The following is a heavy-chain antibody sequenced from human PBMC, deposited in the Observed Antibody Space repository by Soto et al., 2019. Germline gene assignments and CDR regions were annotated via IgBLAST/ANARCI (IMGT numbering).Heavy chain of an antibody. J-gene: IGHJ5*02. Sequence: SETLSLTCAVYGGSFSGYYWSWIRQPPGKGLEWIGEINHSGSTNYNPSLKSRVTISVDTSKNQFSLKLSSVTAADTAVYYCARVPLSGRTDSNWFDPWGQGTRVTVSS. CDR1: GGSFSGYY. V-gene: IGHV4-34*01. CDR2: INHSGST. D-gene: IGHD3-3*01. CDR3: ARVPLSGRTDSNWFDP.